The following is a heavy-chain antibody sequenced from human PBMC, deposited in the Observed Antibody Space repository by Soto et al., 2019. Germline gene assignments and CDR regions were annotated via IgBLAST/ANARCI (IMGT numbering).Heavy chain of an antibody. D-gene: IGHD3-3*01. CDR1: GGSISSYY. J-gene: IGHJ6*03. V-gene: IGHV4-59*01. CDR2: IDDTGST. Sequence: SETLSLTCTVSGGSISSYYWSWIRQAPGKGLEWIGYIDDTGSTNYNPSLKSRVTLSVDPSNNQYSLKLSSVTAADTAVYYCARGVLEWLLRDSYYYYMDVWGKGTTVTVSS. CDR3: ARGVLEWLLRDSYYYYMDV.